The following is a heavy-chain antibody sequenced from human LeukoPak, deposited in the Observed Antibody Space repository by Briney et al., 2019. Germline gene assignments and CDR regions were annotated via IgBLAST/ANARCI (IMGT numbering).Heavy chain of an antibody. CDR2: IYHSGST. CDR3: ARDGYGGVDY. V-gene: IGHV4-59*01. Sequence: SETLSLTCTVSGDSISTYYWSWIRQSPGKGLEWIGYIYHSGSTKYNPSLKSRVPISVDTSKKQFSLKLSSVTAADTAVYYCARDGYGGVDYWGQGTLVTVSS. J-gene: IGHJ4*02. D-gene: IGHD3-10*01. CDR1: GDSISTYY.